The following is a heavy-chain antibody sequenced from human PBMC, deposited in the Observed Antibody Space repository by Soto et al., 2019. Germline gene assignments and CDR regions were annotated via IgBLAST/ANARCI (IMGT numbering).Heavy chain of an antibody. CDR1: GFTVSSNY. V-gene: IGHV3-53*01. D-gene: IGHD6-13*01. CDR3: ARAGYSSSWYNWFDP. Sequence: PGGSLRLSCAASGFTVSSNYMSWVRQAPGKGLEWVSVIYSGGSTYYADSVKGRFTISRDNSKNTLYLQMNSLRAEDTAVYYCARAGYSSSWYNWFDPWGQGTLVTVSS. CDR2: IYSGGST. J-gene: IGHJ5*02.